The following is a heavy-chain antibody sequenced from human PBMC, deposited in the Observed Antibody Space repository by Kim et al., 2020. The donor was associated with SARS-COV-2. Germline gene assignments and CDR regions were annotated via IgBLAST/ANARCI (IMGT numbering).Heavy chain of an antibody. CDR3: ARLRLRYFDWLSIDAFDI. CDR2: IYYSGST. V-gene: IGHV4-39*01. D-gene: IGHD3-9*01. J-gene: IGHJ3*02. CDR1: GGSISSSSYY. Sequence: SETLSLTCTVSGGSISSSSYYWGWIRQPPGKGLEWIGSIYYSGSTYYNPSLKSRVTISVDTSKNQFSLKLSSVTAADTAVYYCARLRLRYFDWLSIDAFDIWGQGTMVTVSS.